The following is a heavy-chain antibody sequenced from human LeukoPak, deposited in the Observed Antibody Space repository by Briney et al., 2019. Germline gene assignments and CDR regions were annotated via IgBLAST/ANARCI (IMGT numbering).Heavy chain of an antibody. CDR1: GFTFSSAW. J-gene: IGHJ4*02. CDR2: IKYDESEK. CDR3: ARITTNGYFEY. D-gene: IGHD1-1*01. Sequence: GGSLRLSCAASGFTFSSAWMTWVRQAPGKGLEWVASIKYDESEKLYVDSVKGRFTVSRDNGKNSLYRQMNSLRAEDTTVYFCARITTNGYFEYWGQGTLVTVSS. V-gene: IGHV3-7*01.